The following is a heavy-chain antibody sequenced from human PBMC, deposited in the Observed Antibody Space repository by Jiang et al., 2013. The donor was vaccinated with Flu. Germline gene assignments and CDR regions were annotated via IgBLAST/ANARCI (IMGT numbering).Heavy chain of an antibody. V-gene: IGHV2-5*02. CDR2: IYWDDDE. D-gene: IGHD3-22*01. CDR1: GFSLSTSGVG. J-gene: IGHJ4*02. CDR3: ARFYYYDPDY. Sequence: KPTQTLTLTCTFSGFSLSTSGVGVGWIRQPPGKALGWLALIYWDDDERYSPSLKTRLTITKDTSKNQVVLTMTNMDPVDTATYYCARFYYYDPDYWGQGTLVTVSS.